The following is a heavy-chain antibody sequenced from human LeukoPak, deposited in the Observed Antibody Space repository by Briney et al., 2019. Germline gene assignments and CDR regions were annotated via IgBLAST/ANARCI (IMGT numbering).Heavy chain of an antibody. D-gene: IGHD3-22*01. J-gene: IGHJ4*02. Sequence: GGSLRLSCAASGFTFRSYSVHWVRQAPGKGLEYVSAISGDGGSTFYASSVKGRFTISRDNSKNTVFLLMGSLRPEDTAVYYCVRAEYWYDSGGYYYIFWGPGTLVTVSS. CDR3: VRAEYWYDSGGYYYIF. CDR1: GFTFRSYS. CDR2: ISGDGGST. V-gene: IGHV3-64*01.